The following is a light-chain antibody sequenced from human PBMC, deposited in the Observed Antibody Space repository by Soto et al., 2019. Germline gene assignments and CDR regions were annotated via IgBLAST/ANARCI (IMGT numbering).Light chain of an antibody. Sequence: QSVLTQPPSASGTPGQRVTISCSGSSSNIGSNTVNWYQQLPGTAPKLLIYSNNQRPSGVPDRFPGSKSGTSASLAISGLQSEDEADYYCAAWDDSCYVFGTGTKVTVL. J-gene: IGLJ1*01. CDR3: AAWDDSCYV. V-gene: IGLV1-44*01. CDR1: SSNIGSNT. CDR2: SNN.